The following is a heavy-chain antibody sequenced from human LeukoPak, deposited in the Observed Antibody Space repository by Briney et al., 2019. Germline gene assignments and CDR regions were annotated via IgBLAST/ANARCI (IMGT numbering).Heavy chain of an antibody. CDR1: GFSFSSYG. J-gene: IGHJ4*01. V-gene: IGHV3-30*02. D-gene: IGHD2-2*03. CDR3: ALGKNFGYHYFDF. CDR2: IRFDGSEK. Sequence: GGSLRLSCVASGFSFSSYGMHWVRRAPGKGLEWMTFIRFDGSEKYYADSVKGRFTISRDYSKNTLFLQMSSLRPEDTAVYYCALGKNFGYHYFDFWGQEALVTVSS.